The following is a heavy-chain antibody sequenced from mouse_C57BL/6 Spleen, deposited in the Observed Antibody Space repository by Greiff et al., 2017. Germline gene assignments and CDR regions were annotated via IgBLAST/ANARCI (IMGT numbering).Heavy chain of an antibody. CDR3: TRGLFAY. CDR2: IDPETGGT. CDR1: GYTFTDYE. J-gene: IGHJ3*01. V-gene: IGHV1-15*01. Sequence: QVQLQQSGAELVRPGASVTLSCKASGYTFTDYEMHWVQQTPVHGLEWIGAIDPETGGTAYNQKFKGKAILTADKPYSTAYMELRSLTSEDSAVYYCTRGLFAYWGQGTLVTVSA.